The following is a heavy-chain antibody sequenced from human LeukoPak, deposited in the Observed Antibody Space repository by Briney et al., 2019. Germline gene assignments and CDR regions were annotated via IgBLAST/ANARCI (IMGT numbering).Heavy chain of an antibody. V-gene: IGHV3-20*04. CDR3: ASAWGSASFDY. Sequence: GGSLRLSCAASGFSFGDYGMSWVRQAPGEGVEGVSGINWNGGSTDYEESVKGRFTISRDNAKNSLYLQMNSLRAEDTAVYYCASAWGSASFDYWGQGTLVTVSS. J-gene: IGHJ4*02. D-gene: IGHD7-27*01. CDR2: INWNGGST. CDR1: GFSFGDYG.